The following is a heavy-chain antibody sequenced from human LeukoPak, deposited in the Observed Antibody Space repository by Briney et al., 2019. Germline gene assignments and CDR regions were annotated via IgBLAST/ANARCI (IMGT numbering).Heavy chain of an antibody. CDR3: ARDKDPYYYDSSGYYLDY. CDR2: IKNDGSST. Sequence: GGSLRLSCAASGVTFCRYWMYWVRQAPGKGLVWVSRIKNDGSSTTYADSVKGRFTISRDNAKNTLYLQMNSLRAEDTAVYYCARDKDPYYYDSSGYYLDYWGQGTLVTVSS. D-gene: IGHD3-22*01. V-gene: IGHV3-74*01. J-gene: IGHJ4*02. CDR1: GVTFCRYW.